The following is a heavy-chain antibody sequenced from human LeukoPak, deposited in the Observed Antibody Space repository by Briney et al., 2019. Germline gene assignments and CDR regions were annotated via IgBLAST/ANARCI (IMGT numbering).Heavy chain of an antibody. J-gene: IGHJ1*01. CDR3: ARHGFAGAFQH. CDR2: INHSGST. V-gene: IGHV4-34*01. Sequence: SSETLSLTCAVYGGSFSGYYWSWIRQPPGKGLEWIGEINHSGSTNYNPSLKSRVTISVDTSKNQFSLKLTSVTAADTAVYYCARHGFAGAFQHWGQGTLVTVSS. CDR1: GGSFSGYY. D-gene: IGHD3-10*01.